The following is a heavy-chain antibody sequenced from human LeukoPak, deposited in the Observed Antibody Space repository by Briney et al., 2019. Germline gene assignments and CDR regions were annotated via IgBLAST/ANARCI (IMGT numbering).Heavy chain of an antibody. CDR2: INPNSGST. J-gene: IGHJ2*01. D-gene: IGHD1-14*01. CDR3: ARGTSGRGLNWYFDL. V-gene: IGHV1-2*02. Sequence: ASVKVSCKASGYTFTGYYIHWVRQAPGQGLEWMGWINPNSGSTNYAQKFQGRVTMTRDTSISTAYMELSRLRSDDTAVYYCARGTSGRGLNWYFDLWGRGTLVTVSS. CDR1: GYTFTGYY.